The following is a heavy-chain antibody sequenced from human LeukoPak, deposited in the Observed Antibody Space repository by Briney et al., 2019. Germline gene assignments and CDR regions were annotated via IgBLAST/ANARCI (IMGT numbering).Heavy chain of an antibody. CDR2: ISSGSGYI. V-gene: IGHV3-21*01. CDR1: GFTFSTYS. Sequence: GGSLRLSCAASGFTFSTYSVNWVRQAPGKGLEWVSSISSGSGYIYDADSVKGRFTISRDNAKNSLYLQMNSLRADDTAVYYCVRLVYCSGGSCRDYWGQGTLVTVSS. J-gene: IGHJ4*02. CDR3: VRLVYCSGGSCRDY. D-gene: IGHD2-15*01.